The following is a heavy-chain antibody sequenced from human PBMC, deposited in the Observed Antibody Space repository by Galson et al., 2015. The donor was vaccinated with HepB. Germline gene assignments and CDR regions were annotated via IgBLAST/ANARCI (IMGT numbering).Heavy chain of an antibody. J-gene: IGHJ4*02. CDR3: ARVPRLAGSIDY. CDR1: GFTFSSYW. D-gene: IGHD6-19*01. V-gene: IGHV3-74*01. CDR2: INSDGSST. Sequence: SLRLSCAASGFTFSSYWMHRVRQAPGKGLVWVSRINSDGSSTSYADSVKGRFTISRDNAKNTLYLQMNSLRAEDTAVYYCARVPRLAGSIDYWGQGTLVTVSS.